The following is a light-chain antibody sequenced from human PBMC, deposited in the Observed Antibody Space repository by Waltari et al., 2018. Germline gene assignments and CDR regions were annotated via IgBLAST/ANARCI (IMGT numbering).Light chain of an antibody. CDR1: QSVSSF. Sequence: ENVLTQSPATLSLSPGERATLSCRASQSVSSFLAWYQQKPGQAPRLLIYDASKRATGIPGRFTGSGSRTDFTLTIRSLEPEDFAVYYCQQRSDAGSFGPGTRVDIK. V-gene: IGKV3-11*01. J-gene: IGKJ3*01. CDR3: QQRSDAGS. CDR2: DAS.